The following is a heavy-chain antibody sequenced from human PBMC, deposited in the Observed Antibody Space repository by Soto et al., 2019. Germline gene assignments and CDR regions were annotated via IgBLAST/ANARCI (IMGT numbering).Heavy chain of an antibody. V-gene: IGHV3-23*01. CDR1: GFTFSSYA. D-gene: IGHD6-13*01. Sequence: EAQLLESGGGLVQPGGSLVLSCAASGFTFSSYAMSWVRQAPGKGLEWVSSISGGGNDAFYAVSVKCRFTISRDNSRNTLYLQMSSLRADDTAIYYCARSLFLAATDTDPFDYWGQGALVTVSS. J-gene: IGHJ4*02. CDR3: ARSLFLAATDTDPFDY. CDR2: ISGGGNDA.